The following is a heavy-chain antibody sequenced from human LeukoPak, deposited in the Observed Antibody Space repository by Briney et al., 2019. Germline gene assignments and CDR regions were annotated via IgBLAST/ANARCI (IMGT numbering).Heavy chain of an antibody. D-gene: IGHD3-10*01. V-gene: IGHV4-34*01. CDR2: INHSGST. Sequence: PSETLSLTCAVYGGSFSGYYWSWIRQPPGKGLEWIGEINHSGSTNYNPSLKSRVTISVDTSKNQFSLKLSSVTAADTAVYYCARGLTVYYYGSGSYYPPHGMDVWGQGTTVTVSS. CDR1: GGSFSGYY. J-gene: IGHJ6*02. CDR3: ARGLTVYYYGSGSYYPPHGMDV.